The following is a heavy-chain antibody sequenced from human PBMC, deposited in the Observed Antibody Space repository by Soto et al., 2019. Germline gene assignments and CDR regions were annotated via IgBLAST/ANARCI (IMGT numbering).Heavy chain of an antibody. D-gene: IGHD6-13*01. Sequence: RASVKVSCKASGYTFTSYDINWVRQATGQGLEWMGWMNPNSGNTGYAQKFQGRVTMTRNTSISTAYMELSSLRSEDTAVYYCARTYSSSVYYYGMDVWGQGTTVTVSS. V-gene: IGHV1-8*01. CDR2: MNPNSGNT. J-gene: IGHJ6*02. CDR3: ARTYSSSVYYYGMDV. CDR1: GYTFTSYD.